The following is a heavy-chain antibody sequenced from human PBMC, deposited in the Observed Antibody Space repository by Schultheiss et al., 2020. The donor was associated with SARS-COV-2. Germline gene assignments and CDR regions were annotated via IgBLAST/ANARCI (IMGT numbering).Heavy chain of an antibody. Sequence: GGSLRLSCAASGFSFSSYAMHWVRQAPGKGLEWVAVISYDGYNYYYAESVKGRFTISRDKSKNTVYLQMDSLTAEDTAIYYCARPGGGVAVAGTKMGYNWIDPWGQGTLVTVSS. V-gene: IGHV3-30*01. D-gene: IGHD6-19*01. CDR2: ISYDGYNY. CDR3: ARPGGGVAVAGTKMGYNWIDP. CDR1: GFSFSSYA. J-gene: IGHJ5*02.